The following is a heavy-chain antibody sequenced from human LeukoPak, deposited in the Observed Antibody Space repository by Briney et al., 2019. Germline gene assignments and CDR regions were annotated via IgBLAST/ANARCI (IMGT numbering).Heavy chain of an antibody. CDR3: ARVRVIDWGSSYFDY. V-gene: IGHV4-34*01. J-gene: IGHJ4*02. D-gene: IGHD3-9*01. Sequence: SEALSLTCAVYGGSFSGYYWSWIRQPPGKGLEWIGEINHTGSTNYNPSLKSRVTISVDKSKNQFSLRLISVTAADTAVYFCARVRVIDWGSSYFDYWGQGNLVTVSS. CDR2: INHTGST. CDR1: GGSFSGYY.